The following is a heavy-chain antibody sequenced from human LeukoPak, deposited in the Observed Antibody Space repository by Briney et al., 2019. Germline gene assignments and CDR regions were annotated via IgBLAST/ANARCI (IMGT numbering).Heavy chain of an antibody. CDR2: ISSSGNTI. Sequence: PGGSLRLSCAASGFMFSTYSMNWVRQAPGKGLEWVSYISSSGNTIYYEDSMKGRFTISRDNAKNSLYLQMNSLRAEDTAAYYCAREDGSSYYFDYWGQGTLVTVSS. CDR3: AREDGSSYYFDY. D-gene: IGHD1-26*01. CDR1: GFMFSTYS. V-gene: IGHV3-48*04. J-gene: IGHJ4*02.